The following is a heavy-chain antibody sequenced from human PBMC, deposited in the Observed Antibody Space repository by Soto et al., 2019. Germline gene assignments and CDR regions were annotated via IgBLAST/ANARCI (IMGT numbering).Heavy chain of an antibody. D-gene: IGHD3-3*01. CDR1: GFSLSTSGEG. Sequence: QITLKESGPTQVNPTQTLTLTCTFSGFSLSTSGEGVGWIRQPPGKALEWLALIYWNDDKPYSPSLKNRLTVTKDASKNQLVLTMTNMDPVDTATYYCVHSKYTDFWSGYYSFYFDYWGQGTLVTVSS. V-gene: IGHV2-5*01. J-gene: IGHJ4*02. CDR3: VHSKYTDFWSGYYSFYFDY. CDR2: IYWNDDK.